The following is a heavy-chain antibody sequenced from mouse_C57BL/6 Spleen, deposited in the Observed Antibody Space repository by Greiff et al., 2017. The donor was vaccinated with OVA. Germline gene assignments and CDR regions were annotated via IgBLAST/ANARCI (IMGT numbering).Heavy chain of an antibody. V-gene: IGHV14-4*01. D-gene: IGHD2-5*01. CDR2: IDPENGDT. CDR1: GFNIKDDY. CDR3: TRPYYSNYGAMDY. Sequence: EVKLMESGAELVRPGASVKLSCTASGFNIKDDYMHWVKQRPEQGLEWIGWIDPENGDTEYASKFQGKATITADTSSNTAYLQLSSLTSEDTAVYYCTRPYYSNYGAMDYWGQGTSVTVSS. J-gene: IGHJ4*01.